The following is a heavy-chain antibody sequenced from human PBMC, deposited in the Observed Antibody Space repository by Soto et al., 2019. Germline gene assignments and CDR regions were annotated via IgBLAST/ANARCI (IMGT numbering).Heavy chain of an antibody. CDR1: GGSISSYY. CDR3: ARDHGGVFDY. J-gene: IGHJ4*02. Sequence: SETLSLTCTVSGGSISSYYWSWIRQPPGKGLEWIGYIYYSGSTNYNPSLKSRVTISVDTSKNQFSLKLSSVTAADTAVYYCARDHGGVFDYWGQGTLVTVSS. D-gene: IGHD4-17*01. V-gene: IGHV4-59*12. CDR2: IYYSGST.